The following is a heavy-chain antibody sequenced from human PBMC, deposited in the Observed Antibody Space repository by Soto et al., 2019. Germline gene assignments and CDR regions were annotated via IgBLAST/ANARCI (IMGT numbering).Heavy chain of an antibody. CDR1: GFTFSSYT. CDR2: ISYEGINK. D-gene: IGHD1-7*01. CDR3: ARDSNAANWNYAGANGYYGMDV. J-gene: IGHJ6*02. Sequence: GGSLRLSCAASGFTFSSYTMHWVRQAPGKGLEWDAVISYEGINKYDADSVKGRFTISRDNSKNTLYLQMNSLRAEDTAVYYCARDSNAANWNYAGANGYYGMDVWGQGTRVTVSS. V-gene: IGHV3-30*03.